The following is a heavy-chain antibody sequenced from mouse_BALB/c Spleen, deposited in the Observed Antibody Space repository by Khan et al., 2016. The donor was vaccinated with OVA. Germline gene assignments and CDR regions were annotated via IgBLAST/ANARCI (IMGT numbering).Heavy chain of an antibody. CDR1: GYSITSDYA. CDR3: ARAAAGGPWFAY. J-gene: IGHJ3*01. CDR2: ISYSGST. V-gene: IGHV3-2*02. Sequence: EVQLQESGPGLVKPSQSLSLTCTVTGYSITSDYAWNWIRQFPGNKLEWMGYISYSGSTSYNPSLKSRISITRDTSKNQFFLQLNSVTTEDTAPYYCARAAAGGPWFAYWGQGTLVTVSA.